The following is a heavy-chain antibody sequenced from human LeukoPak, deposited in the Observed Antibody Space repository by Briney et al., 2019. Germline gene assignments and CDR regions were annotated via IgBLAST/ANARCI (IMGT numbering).Heavy chain of an antibody. CDR2: INPSGGST. CDR1: GYTFTSYY. J-gene: IGHJ4*02. Sequence: ASVKVSCKASGYTFTSYYMHWVRQAPGQGLEWMGIINPSGGSTSYAQKFQGRVTMTRDTSTSTVYMELSSLRSEDTAVYYCARGLRGRDGYNYPFDYCGQGTLVTVSS. CDR3: ARGLRGRDGYNYPFDY. V-gene: IGHV1-46*01. D-gene: IGHD5-24*01.